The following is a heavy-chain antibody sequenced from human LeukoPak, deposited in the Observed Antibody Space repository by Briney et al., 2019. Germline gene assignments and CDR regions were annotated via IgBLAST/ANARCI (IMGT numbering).Heavy chain of an antibody. V-gene: IGHV3-30*18. CDR1: GFTFSSYG. CDR3: AKDRDQLLYYYYGMDV. Sequence: GRSLRLSCAASGFTFSSYGMHWVRQAPGKGLEWVAVISYDGSNKYYADSVKGRFTISRDNSKNTLYLQMNSLRAEDTAVYYCAKDRDQLLYYYYGMDVWGQGTTVTVSS. J-gene: IGHJ6*02. D-gene: IGHD2-2*01. CDR2: ISYDGSNK.